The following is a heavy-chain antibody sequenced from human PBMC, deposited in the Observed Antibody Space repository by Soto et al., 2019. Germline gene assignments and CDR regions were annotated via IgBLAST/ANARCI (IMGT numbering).Heavy chain of an antibody. V-gene: IGHV3-23*01. CDR2: VTANGGST. J-gene: IGHJ6*02. CDR3: ASLGVGDWANFYYYYGMDV. CDR1: GFTFSVYA. Sequence: GGSLRLSCAATGFTFSVYAMTWVRQAPGKGLEWVSAVTANGGSTYSADSVKGRFTISRDNSKNTLFLQMNSLRAEDTAVYYCASLGVGDWANFYYYYGMDVWGQGTTVTVSS. D-gene: IGHD2-21*02.